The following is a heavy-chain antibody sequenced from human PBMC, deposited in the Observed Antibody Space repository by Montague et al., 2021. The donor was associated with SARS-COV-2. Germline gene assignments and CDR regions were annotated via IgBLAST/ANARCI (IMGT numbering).Heavy chain of an antibody. Sequence: SETLSLTCAVYGGSFGDDHWSWIRQPPGKGLEWIGNISHSGRTNYNPSLKSRVTISVDTSKNQFSLKLNSVTAADTGLYFCARGHLSVSMIVVVFTSASYYFDYWGQGAQVTVSS. CDR3: ARGHLSVSMIVVVFTSASYYFDY. V-gene: IGHV4-34*01. CDR1: GGSFGDDH. J-gene: IGHJ4*02. CDR2: ISHSGRT. D-gene: IGHD3-22*01.